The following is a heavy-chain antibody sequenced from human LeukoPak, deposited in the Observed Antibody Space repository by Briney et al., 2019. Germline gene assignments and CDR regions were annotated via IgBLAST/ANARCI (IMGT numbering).Heavy chain of an antibody. Sequence: SVKVSCKASGYTFTSYDINWVRQATGQGLEWMGGIIPIFGTANYAQKFQGRVTITADESTSTAYMELSSLRSEDTAVYYCARGGYSYGYRQGDYWGQGTLVTVSS. J-gene: IGHJ4*02. CDR2: IIPIFGTA. D-gene: IGHD5-18*01. V-gene: IGHV1-69*13. CDR1: GYTFTSYD. CDR3: ARGGYSYGYRQGDY.